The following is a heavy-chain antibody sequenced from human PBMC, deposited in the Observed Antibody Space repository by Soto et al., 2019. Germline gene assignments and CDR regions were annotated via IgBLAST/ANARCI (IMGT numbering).Heavy chain of an antibody. J-gene: IGHJ6*02. V-gene: IGHV5-10-1*01. CDR2: IDPSDSYT. CDR3: ARQINPSGSHYCYYGMDV. Sequence: PGESLKISCKGSGYSFTSYWINWVRQMPGKGLEWMGGIDPSDSYTNYSPSLEGHVTISVDKSISIAYLQWSSLKASDTAMYYCARQINPSGSHYCYYGMDVWGQGTTVTVSS. D-gene: IGHD1-26*01. CDR1: GYSFTSYW.